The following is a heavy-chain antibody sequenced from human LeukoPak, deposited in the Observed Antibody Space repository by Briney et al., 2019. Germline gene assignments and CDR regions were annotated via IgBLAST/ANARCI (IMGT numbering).Heavy chain of an antibody. V-gene: IGHV3-66*01. D-gene: IGHD2-2*01. CDR1: GFTVSSNY. Sequence: GGSLRLSCAASGFTVSSNYMSWVRQAPGKGLEWVSVIYSGGSTYYADSVKGRSTISRDNSKNTLYLQMSSLRAEDTAVYYCARNQGSQFDYWGQGTLVTVSS. CDR2: IYSGGST. J-gene: IGHJ4*02. CDR3: ARNQGSQFDY.